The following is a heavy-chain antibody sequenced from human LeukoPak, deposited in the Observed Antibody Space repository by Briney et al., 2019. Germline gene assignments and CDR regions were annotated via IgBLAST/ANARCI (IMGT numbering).Heavy chain of an antibody. V-gene: IGHV3-23*01. CDR1: GFTFSSYA. D-gene: IGHD3-22*01. Sequence: PGGSLRLSCAVSGFTFSSYAMSWVRQAPGKGLEWVSGISTNGGSTSYADSVKGRLTISRDNPRNMLYMEMSSLRAEDTAVYYCSVMHRYYDGSGYWVQWGQGTLVTVSS. J-gene: IGHJ4*02. CDR2: ISTNGGST. CDR3: SVMHRYYDGSGYWVQ.